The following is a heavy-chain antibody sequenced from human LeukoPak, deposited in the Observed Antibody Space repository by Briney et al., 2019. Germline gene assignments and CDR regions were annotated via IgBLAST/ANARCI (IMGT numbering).Heavy chain of an antibody. V-gene: IGHV4-34*01. CDR1: GGSFSGYF. CDR3: ARDPITIFGVVMN. D-gene: IGHD3-3*01. Sequence: PSETLSLTCAVYGGSFSGYFWTWIRQPPGKGLEWIGSIYYSGSTYYNPSLKSRVTISVDTSKNQFSLKLSSVTAADTAVYYCARDPITIFGVVMNWGQGTLVTVSS. CDR2: IYYSGST. J-gene: IGHJ4*02.